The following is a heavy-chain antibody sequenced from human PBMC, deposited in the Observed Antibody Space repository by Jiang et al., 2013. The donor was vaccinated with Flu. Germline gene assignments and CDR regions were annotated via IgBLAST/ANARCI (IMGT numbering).Heavy chain of an antibody. V-gene: IGHV1-2*02. CDR1: GYTFTGYY. J-gene: IGHJ5*02. Sequence: VQLVESGAEVKKPGASVKVSCKASGYTFTGYYMHWVRQAPGQGLEWMGWINPNSGGTNYAQKFQGRVTMTRDTSISTAYMELSRLRSDDTAAYYCARDAITMTYNWFDPGAREPWSPSP. CDR2: INPNSGGT. D-gene: IGHD3-22*01. CDR3: ARDAITMTYNWFDP.